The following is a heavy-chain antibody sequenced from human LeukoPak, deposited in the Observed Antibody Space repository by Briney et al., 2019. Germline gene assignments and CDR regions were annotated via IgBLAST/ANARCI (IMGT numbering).Heavy chain of an antibody. Sequence: GGSLRLSCAASGFTFSDYSMDWVRQAPGKGLEWISYIGIDSGNTNYADSVKGRFTISGDKAKNSLYLQMNSLRVEDTAVFYCARDYKYAFDNWGQGTLVTVSS. CDR2: IGIDSGNT. V-gene: IGHV3-48*01. CDR3: ARDYKYAFDN. CDR1: GFTFSDYS. D-gene: IGHD5-24*01. J-gene: IGHJ4*02.